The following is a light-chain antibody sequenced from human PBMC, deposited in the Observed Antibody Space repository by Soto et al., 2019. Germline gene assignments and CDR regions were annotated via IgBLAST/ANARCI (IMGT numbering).Light chain of an antibody. CDR1: QSVSST. Sequence: EIVMTQSPATLSVSSGERATLSCRASQSVSSTLAWYQQKPGQAPRLLIYGASTRATGIPARFSGSGSGTEFTLTISSLQSEDFAVYYCQQYNNWPGTFCQGTRLEIK. J-gene: IGKJ5*01. CDR2: GAS. V-gene: IGKV3-15*01. CDR3: QQYNNWPGT.